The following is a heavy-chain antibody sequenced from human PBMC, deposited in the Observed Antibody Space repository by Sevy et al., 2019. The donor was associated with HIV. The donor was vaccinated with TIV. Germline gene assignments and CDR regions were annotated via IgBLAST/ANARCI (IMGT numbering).Heavy chain of an antibody. D-gene: IGHD3-10*01. CDR3: ARGDYYGSLYYFDY. Sequence: GGSLRLSCAASGFTFSSYWMHWVRQAPGKGLVWVSRISGDGSSTTYADSVRGRFTISRDNAKNTLYLQMNSLRAEDTAVYYCARGDYYGSLYYFDYWGPGTLVTVSS. J-gene: IGHJ4*02. CDR2: ISGDGSST. V-gene: IGHV3-74*01. CDR1: GFTFSSYW.